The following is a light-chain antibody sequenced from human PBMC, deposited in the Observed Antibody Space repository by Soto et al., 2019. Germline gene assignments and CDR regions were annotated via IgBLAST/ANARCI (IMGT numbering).Light chain of an antibody. Sequence: QPASVSGSPGQSITISCTGTSSDVGTNKYVSWYQQHPGKAPQLIIYEVFNRPSGVSNRFSVSKSGNTASLTISGLQAEDEADYYCSSYTPTTGVFGGGTKVTVL. CDR1: SSDVGTNKY. CDR3: SSYTPTTGV. J-gene: IGLJ3*02. V-gene: IGLV2-14*01. CDR2: EVF.